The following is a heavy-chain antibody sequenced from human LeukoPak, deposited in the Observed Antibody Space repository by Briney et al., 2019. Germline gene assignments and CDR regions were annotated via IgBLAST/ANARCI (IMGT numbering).Heavy chain of an antibody. CDR1: GFTFSDYN. V-gene: IGHV3-30-3*01. CDR3: ARDRSGYANDAFDF. CDR2: MSPDGNKK. D-gene: IGHD3-3*01. J-gene: IGHJ3*01. Sequence: GGSLRLSCAASGFTFSDYNMHWVRQAPGKGLDWVALMSPDGNKKYYADSVKGRFTISRDNSKNTVDLQLNSLRAEDTAVYHCARDRSGYANDAFDFWGQGTMVTVSS.